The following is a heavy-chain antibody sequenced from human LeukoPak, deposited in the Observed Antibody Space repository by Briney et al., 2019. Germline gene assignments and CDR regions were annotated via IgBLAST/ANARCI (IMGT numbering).Heavy chain of an antibody. V-gene: IGHV3-7*01. Sequence: GGSLRLSCVASGFTFSSSYMSWVRQAPGKGLEWLANIKYDGSAQFYVDSLKGRFTISRDNAKNSLYLQMNSLRAEDTAVYFCARQRQQLWYDWGQGTLVTVSS. CDR3: ARQRQQLWYD. D-gene: IGHD5-18*01. CDR2: IKYDGSAQ. J-gene: IGHJ4*02. CDR1: GFTFSSSY.